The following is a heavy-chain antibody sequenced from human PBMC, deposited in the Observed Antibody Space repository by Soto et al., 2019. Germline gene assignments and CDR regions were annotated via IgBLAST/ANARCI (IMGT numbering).Heavy chain of an antibody. CDR3: ARAGCDGGSCYTLVGLRYGMDV. J-gene: IGHJ6*02. Sequence: QVQLVESGGGVVQPGRSLRLSCAASGFTFSSYVMYWVRQAPGKGLEWVAVISYDGNNKYYADSVKGRFTISRDNSKNILYLQRNRLSAEDTAVYYCARAGCDGGSCYTLVGLRYGMDVWGQGTTVTVSS. CDR1: GFTFSSYV. V-gene: IGHV3-30-3*01. CDR2: ISYDGNNK. D-gene: IGHD2-15*01.